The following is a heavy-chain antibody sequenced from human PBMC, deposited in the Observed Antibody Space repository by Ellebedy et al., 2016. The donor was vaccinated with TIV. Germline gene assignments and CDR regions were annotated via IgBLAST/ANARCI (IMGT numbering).Heavy chain of an antibody. V-gene: IGHV3-11*01. CDR2: ISTSGSTI. D-gene: IGHD3-22*01. CDR3: ARGDYYDSSGYSPFDY. CDR1: GFTFSDFY. J-gene: IGHJ4*02. Sequence: GESLKISXAASGFTFSDFYMSWIRQAPGKGLEWVSYISTSGSTIYYADSVKGRFTISRDNAKNSLYLQMNSLRAEDTAVYYCARGDYYDSSGYSPFDYWGQGTLVTVSS.